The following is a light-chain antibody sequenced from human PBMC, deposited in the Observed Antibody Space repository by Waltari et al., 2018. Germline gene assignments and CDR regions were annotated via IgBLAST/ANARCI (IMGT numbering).Light chain of an antibody. J-gene: IGLJ3*02. CDR2: YVS. CDR1: SSDVGDYNY. Sequence: QSALTQPASVSGSPGQSITISCTGTSSDVGDYNYVSWYQQHPGKAHKLMIYYVSNRFSGSKSGNTASLTISGLQAEDEADYYCSSYTSSSTWVFGGGTKLTVL. CDR3: SSYTSSSTWV. V-gene: IGLV2-14*01.